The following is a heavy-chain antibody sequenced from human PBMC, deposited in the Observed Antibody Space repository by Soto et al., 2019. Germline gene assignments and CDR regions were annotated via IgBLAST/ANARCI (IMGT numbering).Heavy chain of an antibody. CDR2: ISASGGST. V-gene: IGHV3-23*01. D-gene: IGHD2-2*01. CDR3: AKVRNSYASGFDY. J-gene: IGHJ4*02. Sequence: QPGGSLRLSCEAPGFTFSTSAMSWVRQAPGKGLEWLSAISASGGSTYYADSEKGRFSISRDNSKNTLYLQMNRLRGEDMAEDDCAKVRNSYASGFDYWGQLTLVTVSS. CDR1: GFTFSTSA.